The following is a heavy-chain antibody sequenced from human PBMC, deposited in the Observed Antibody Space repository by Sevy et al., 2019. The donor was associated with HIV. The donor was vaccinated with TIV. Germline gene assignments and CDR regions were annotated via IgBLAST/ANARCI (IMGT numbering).Heavy chain of an antibody. V-gene: IGHV3-23*01. CDR2: FCFGGSTI. Sequence: CGYLRLSCAASGFTFSIYTMSWVRQAPGKGLERVSTFCFGGSTIHYADSVKGRFTFSRDNSKNTLYLQMNSLRADDTAVDYCAREGCTVPHDYWGQGTLVVVSS. CDR1: GFTFSIYT. CDR3: AREGCTVPHDY. D-gene: IGHD2-8*02. J-gene: IGHJ4*02.